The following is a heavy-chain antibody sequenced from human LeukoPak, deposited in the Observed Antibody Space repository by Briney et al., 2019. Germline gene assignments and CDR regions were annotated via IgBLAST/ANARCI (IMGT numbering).Heavy chain of an antibody. CDR2: IIPIFGTA. V-gene: IGHV1-69*13. Sequence: SVKVSCKASGGTFSSYAISWVRQAPGQGLEWMGGIIPIFGTANYAQKFQCRVTITADESTSTAYMELSSLRSEDTAVYYCARGYTVTQYYYYGMDVWGQGTTVTVSS. CDR3: ARGYTVTQYYYYGMDV. CDR1: GGTFSSYA. D-gene: IGHD4-11*01. J-gene: IGHJ6*02.